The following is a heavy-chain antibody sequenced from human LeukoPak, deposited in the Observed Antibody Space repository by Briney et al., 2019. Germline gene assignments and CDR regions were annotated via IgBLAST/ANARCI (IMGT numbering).Heavy chain of an antibody. J-gene: IGHJ4*02. V-gene: IGHV3-21*05. CDR3: ATWGSSGYYSVIFVDY. D-gene: IGHD3-22*01. CDR1: GFTFSSYS. CDR2: ISSSSSYI. Sequence: PGGSLRPSCAASGFTFSSYSMNWVRQAPGEGLEWVSYISSSSSYIYYADSVKGRFTISRDNAKNSLYLQMNSLRAEDTAVYYCATWGSSGYYSVIFVDYWGQGTLVTVSS.